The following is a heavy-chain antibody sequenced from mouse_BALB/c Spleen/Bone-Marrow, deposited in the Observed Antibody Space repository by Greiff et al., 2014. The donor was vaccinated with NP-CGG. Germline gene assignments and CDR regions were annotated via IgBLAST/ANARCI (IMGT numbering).Heavy chain of an antibody. Sequence: EVKLVEFGPELVKPGASVKVSCKASGYAFTNYKMNWVKQGHGKSLEWIGYIDPYSGGTNYNQKFRGKATLTVDKSSSTAYMHLNSLTSEDSAVYYCSRGVLAYFDYWGQGTSLTVSS. J-gene: IGHJ2*03. CDR3: SRGVLAYFDY. CDR2: IDPYSGGT. CDR1: GYAFTNYK. D-gene: IGHD2-14*01. V-gene: IGHV1S135*01.